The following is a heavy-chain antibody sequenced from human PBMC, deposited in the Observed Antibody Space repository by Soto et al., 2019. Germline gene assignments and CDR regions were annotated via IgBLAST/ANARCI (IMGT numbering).Heavy chain of an antibody. Sequence: RGESLKISCKGSGYSFTSYWIGWVRQMLGKGLEWMGIIYPGDSDTRYSPSFQGQVTISADKSISTAYLQWSSLKASDTAMYYCARQGYSSGWYPTGYYYYGMDVWGQGTTVTVSS. CDR1: GYSFTSYW. D-gene: IGHD6-19*01. CDR3: ARQGYSSGWYPTGYYYYGMDV. J-gene: IGHJ6*02. V-gene: IGHV5-51*01. CDR2: IYPGDSDT.